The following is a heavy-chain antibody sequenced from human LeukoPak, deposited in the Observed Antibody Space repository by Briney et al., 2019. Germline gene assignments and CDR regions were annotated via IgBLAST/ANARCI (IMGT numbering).Heavy chain of an antibody. V-gene: IGHV1-18*01. Sequence: ASVKVSCKASGYTFIRNGISWVRQAPGQGLEWMGWISPYNENTKYLQMLQGRVTLTTDTSTCTAYMELRSLTSDDTAVYYCAREESIGRYQFLHDYWGQGTLVTVSS. J-gene: IGHJ4*02. CDR2: ISPYNENT. CDR3: AREESIGRYQFLHDY. D-gene: IGHD1-26*01. CDR1: GYTFIRNG.